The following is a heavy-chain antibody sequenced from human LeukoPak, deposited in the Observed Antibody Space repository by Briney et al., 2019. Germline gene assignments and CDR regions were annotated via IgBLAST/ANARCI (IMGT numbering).Heavy chain of an antibody. Sequence: SETLSLTCTVSGGSISSGDYYWSWIRQPPGKGLEWIGYIYYSGSTYYNPSLKSRVTISVDTSKNQFSLKLSSVTAADTAVYYCARGRGSHSSGRLDYWGQGTLVTVSS. J-gene: IGHJ4*02. V-gene: IGHV4-30-4*08. CDR1: GGSISSGDYY. CDR3: ARGRGSHSSGRLDY. D-gene: IGHD6-19*01. CDR2: IYYSGST.